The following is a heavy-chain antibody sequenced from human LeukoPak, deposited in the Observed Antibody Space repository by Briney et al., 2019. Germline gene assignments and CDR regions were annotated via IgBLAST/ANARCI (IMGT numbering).Heavy chain of an antibody. V-gene: IGHV3-7*01. Sequence: GGSLRLSCAASGFTFTNYWMSWVRQAPGKGLEWVANIKQDGSEKYYVDSVKGRFTISRDNAKNSLYLQMNSLRADDTAFYYVATLTYCSSTSCYDYWGQGTLVTVSS. J-gene: IGHJ4*02. D-gene: IGHD2-2*01. CDR3: ATLTYCSSTSCYDY. CDR1: GFTFTNYW. CDR2: IKQDGSEK.